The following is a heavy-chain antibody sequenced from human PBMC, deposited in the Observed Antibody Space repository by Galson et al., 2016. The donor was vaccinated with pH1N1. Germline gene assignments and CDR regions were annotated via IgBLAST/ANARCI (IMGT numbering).Heavy chain of an antibody. V-gene: IGHV5-51*03. CDR3: ARRLGQSYGYSLRDALDI. Sequence: QSGAEVKQPGESLKISCKGSGSSFSHYWIAWVRQMPGKGLEWMGIIYPGDSDTKYSPSFQGQVTISADKSITTAYLQLSSLKASDTAMYYCARRLGQSYGYSLRDALDIWGQGTMVAVSP. CDR2: IYPGDSDT. J-gene: IGHJ3*02. CDR1: GSSFSHYW. D-gene: IGHD5-18*01.